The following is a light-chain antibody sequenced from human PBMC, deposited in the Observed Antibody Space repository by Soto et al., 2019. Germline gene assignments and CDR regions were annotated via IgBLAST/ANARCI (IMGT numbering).Light chain of an antibody. J-gene: IGKJ4*01. V-gene: IGKV3-11*01. Sequence: EIVLTQSPATLSLSPGERATRSCRASQSVTKYLAWYQQKPGQAPRLLIYDTSNRATGIPARFSGSGSGTDFTLTISSLESEDSGIYYCQQRYNWLTFGGGTKVEIK. CDR1: QSVTKY. CDR3: QQRYNWLT. CDR2: DTS.